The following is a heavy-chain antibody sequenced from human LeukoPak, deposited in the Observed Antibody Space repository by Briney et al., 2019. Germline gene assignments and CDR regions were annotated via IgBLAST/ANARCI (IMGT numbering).Heavy chain of an antibody. CDR2: TRPDGRFT. Sequence: GGSLRLSCAASGFTLSNYWMYWVRHAPGQGLEWVSRTRPDGRFTTYADSVQGRFSISRDIAKNTLYLQMNSLRAEDTAVYYCARDLRASDHWGQGTLVTVSS. J-gene: IGHJ4*02. V-gene: IGHV3-74*01. CDR3: ARDLRASDH. CDR1: GFTLSNYW.